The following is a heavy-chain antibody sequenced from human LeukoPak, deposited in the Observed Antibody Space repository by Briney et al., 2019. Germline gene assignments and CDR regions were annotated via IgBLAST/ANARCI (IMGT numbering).Heavy chain of an antibody. D-gene: IGHD6-19*01. Sequence: SETLSLTCAVYGGSFSGYYWSWIRQPPGKGLEWIGEINHSGSTNYNPSLKSRVTISVDTSKNQFSLKLSSVTAADTAVYYRARGRRRVAGTNFDYWGQGTLVTVSS. CDR2: INHSGST. CDR3: ARGRRRVAGTNFDY. CDR1: GGSFSGYY. J-gene: IGHJ4*02. V-gene: IGHV4-34*01.